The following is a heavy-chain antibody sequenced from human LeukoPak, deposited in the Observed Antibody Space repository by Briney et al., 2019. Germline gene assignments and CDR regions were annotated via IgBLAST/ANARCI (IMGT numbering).Heavy chain of an antibody. Sequence: SETLSLTCTVSGGSISSGAYYWSWIRQHPGKGLEWIGYTHYSGNGYHNPSLRSRVTTSVDTSKSQFSLKLSSVTAADTAVYYCARGYSSSWNYFDYWGQGTLVTVSS. CDR3: ARGYSSSWNYFDY. CDR2: THYSGNG. CDR1: GGSISSGAYY. J-gene: IGHJ4*02. D-gene: IGHD6-13*01. V-gene: IGHV4-31*03.